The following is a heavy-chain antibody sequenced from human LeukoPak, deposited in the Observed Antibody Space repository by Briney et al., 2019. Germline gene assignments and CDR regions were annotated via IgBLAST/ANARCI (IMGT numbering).Heavy chain of an antibody. CDR1: GFTFSSYA. CDR2: ITGSGGST. Sequence: PGGSLRLSCAASGFTFSSYAMSWVRQAPGKGLEWVPGITGSGGSTYYADSVKGRFTISRDNSKNTLSLQMNSLRAEDTAVYYCAKGGGGDYWGQGTLVTVSS. D-gene: IGHD3-10*01. CDR3: AKGGGGDY. V-gene: IGHV3-23*01. J-gene: IGHJ4*02.